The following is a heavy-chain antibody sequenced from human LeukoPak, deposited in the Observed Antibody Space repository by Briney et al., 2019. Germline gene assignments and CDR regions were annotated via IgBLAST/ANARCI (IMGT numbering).Heavy chain of an antibody. CDR2: IRSKAYAETT. CDR1: GFSFRDYA. D-gene: IGHD2-2*01. Sequence: PGGSLRLSCTTSGFSFRDYALTWVRQAPGKGLEWVGFIRSKAYAETTEYAASVKGRFTISRDDSKTIAYLQMNSLTTEDTAVYYCARGGGFGVPAPLGIDAFDFWGQGTMVTVSS. J-gene: IGHJ3*01. CDR3: ARGGGFGVPAPLGIDAFDF. V-gene: IGHV3-49*04.